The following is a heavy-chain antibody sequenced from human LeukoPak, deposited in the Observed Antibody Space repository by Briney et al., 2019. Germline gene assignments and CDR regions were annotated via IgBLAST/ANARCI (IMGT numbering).Heavy chain of an antibody. CDR2: ISAYNGNT. CDR3: ARSSTYYYDSSGYKKPKGYGMDV. J-gene: IGHJ6*02. CDR1: GYTFTSYG. D-gene: IGHD3-22*01. Sequence: ASVKVSRKASGYTFTSYGISWVRQAPGQGLEWMGWISAYNGNTNYAQKLQGRATMTTDTSTSTAYMELRSLRSDDTAVYYCARSSTYYYDSSGYKKPKGYGMDVWGQGTTVTVSS. V-gene: IGHV1-18*01.